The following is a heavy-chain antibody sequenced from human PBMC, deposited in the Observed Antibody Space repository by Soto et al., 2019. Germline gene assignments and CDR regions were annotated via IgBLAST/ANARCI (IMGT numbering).Heavy chain of an antibody. CDR3: ARDYCSGGICYYFDY. V-gene: IGHV1-2*04. CDR1: GYTFTGYY. CDR2: INPNSGGT. J-gene: IGHJ4*02. Sequence: QVQLVQSGAEVKKPGASVKVSCKASGYTFTGYYMHWVRQAPGQGLEWMGWINPNSGGTNYAQKFQGWVTRTRDTSISTAYMELSRLKSDDTAVYYCARDYCSGGICYYFDYWGQGTLVTVSS. D-gene: IGHD2-15*01.